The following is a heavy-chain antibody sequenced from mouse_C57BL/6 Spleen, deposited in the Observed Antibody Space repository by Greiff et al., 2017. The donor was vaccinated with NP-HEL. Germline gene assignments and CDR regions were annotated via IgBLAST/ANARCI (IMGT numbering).Heavy chain of an antibody. J-gene: IGHJ3*01. Sequence: SGAELVRPGASVTLSCKASGYTFTDYEMHWVKQTPVHGLEWIGAIDPETGGTAYNQKFKGKAILTADKSSSTAYMELRSLTSEDSAVYYCTRGGQLRLRFAYWGQGTLVTVSA. D-gene: IGHD3-2*02. CDR1: GYTFTDYE. CDR2: IDPETGGT. CDR3: TRGGQLRLRFAY. V-gene: IGHV1-15*01.